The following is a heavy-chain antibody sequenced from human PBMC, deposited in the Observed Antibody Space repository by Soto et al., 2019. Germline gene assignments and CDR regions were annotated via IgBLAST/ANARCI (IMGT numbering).Heavy chain of an antibody. J-gene: IGHJ4*02. CDR2: ISGSGGST. Sequence: PGGSLRLSCAASGFTFSSYAMSWVRQAPGKGLEWVSAISGSGGSTYYADSVKGRFTISRDNSKNTLYLQMNSLRAEDTAVYYCAKEMLTMIVVVITPFDYWGQGTLVTAPQ. CDR1: GFTFSSYA. CDR3: AKEMLTMIVVVITPFDY. D-gene: IGHD3-22*01. V-gene: IGHV3-23*01.